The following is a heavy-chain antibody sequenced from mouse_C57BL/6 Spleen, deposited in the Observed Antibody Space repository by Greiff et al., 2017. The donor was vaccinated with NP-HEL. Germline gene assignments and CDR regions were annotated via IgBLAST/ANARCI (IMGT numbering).Heavy chain of an antibody. CDR3: ARSSITTVAFDY. V-gene: IGHV14-2*01. D-gene: IGHD1-1*01. CDR2: IDPEDGET. J-gene: IGHJ2*01. CDR1: GFNIKDYY. Sequence: EVQLQESGAELVKPGASVKLSCTASGFNIKDYYMHWVKQRPEQGLEWIGRIDPEDGETKYAPKFQGKATITADTASNTAYLQLSSLTSEDTAVYYCARSSITTVAFDYWGQGTTLTVSS.